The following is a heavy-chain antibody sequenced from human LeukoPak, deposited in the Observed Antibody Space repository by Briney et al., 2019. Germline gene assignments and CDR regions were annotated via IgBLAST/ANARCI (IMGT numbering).Heavy chain of an antibody. D-gene: IGHD3-22*01. Sequence: SQTLSLTCTVSGGSISSGGYFWSWIRQHPGKDLEWIGYIYYTGSTYYNPSLKSRVAMSLDTSKNPFSLKLSSVTAADTAVYYCARAARGYLYYFDYWGQGTLVTVSS. V-gene: IGHV4-31*03. CDR1: GGSISSGGYF. CDR3: ARAARGYLYYFDY. CDR2: IYYTGST. J-gene: IGHJ4*02.